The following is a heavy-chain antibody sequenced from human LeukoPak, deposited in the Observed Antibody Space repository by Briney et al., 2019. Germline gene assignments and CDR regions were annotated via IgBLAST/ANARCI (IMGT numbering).Heavy chain of an antibody. CDR1: GGSISSYY. J-gene: IGHJ6*02. V-gene: IGHV4-59*08. Sequence: SETLSLTCTVSGGSISSYYWSWIRPPPGKGLEWIGYIYYSGSTNYNPSLKSRVTISVDTSKNQFSLKLSSVTAADTAVYYCARTGYYYGMDVWGQGTTVTVSS. CDR3: ARTGYYYGMDV. CDR2: IYYSGST.